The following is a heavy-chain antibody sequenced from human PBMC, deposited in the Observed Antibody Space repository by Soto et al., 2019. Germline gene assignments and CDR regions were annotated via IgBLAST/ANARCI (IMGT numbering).Heavy chain of an antibody. J-gene: IGHJ5*02. CDR1: GGSFSGYY. D-gene: IGHD1-20*01. CDR2: INHSGST. Sequence: SETLSLTCAVYGGSFSGYYWSWIRQPPGKGLEWIGEINHSGSTNYNPSLKSRVTISVDTSKNQFSLKLSPVTAADTAVYYCARDHNWNRGWFDHWGQGTLVTVSS. V-gene: IGHV4-34*01. CDR3: ARDHNWNRGWFDH.